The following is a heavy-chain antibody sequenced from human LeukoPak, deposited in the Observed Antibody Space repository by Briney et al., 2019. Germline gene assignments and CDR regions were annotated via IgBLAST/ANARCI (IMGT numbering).Heavy chain of an antibody. Sequence: SETLSLTCAVYGGSFSGYYWSWIRQPPGKGLEWIGEINHSGSTNYNPSLKSRVTISVDTSKNQFSLKLTSVSAADTAVYHCAREAFSGGYYDDYWGQGTLVTVSS. D-gene: IGHD3-22*01. J-gene: IGHJ4*02. CDR2: INHSGST. CDR1: GGSFSGYY. V-gene: IGHV4-34*01. CDR3: AREAFSGGYYDDY.